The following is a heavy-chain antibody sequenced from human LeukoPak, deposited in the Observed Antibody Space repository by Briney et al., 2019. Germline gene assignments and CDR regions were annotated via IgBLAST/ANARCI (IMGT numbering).Heavy chain of an antibody. CDR3: AINGYSYGYYYYGMDV. J-gene: IGHJ6*02. V-gene: IGHV4-31*03. D-gene: IGHD5-18*01. CDR1: GGSISSGGYY. Sequence: SETLSLTCTVSGGSISSGGYYWSWLRQHPGKGLEWIGYIYYSGSTYYNPSLKSRVTISVDTSKNQFSLKLSSVTAADTAVYYCAINGYSYGYYYYGMDVWGQGTTVTVSS. CDR2: IYYSGST.